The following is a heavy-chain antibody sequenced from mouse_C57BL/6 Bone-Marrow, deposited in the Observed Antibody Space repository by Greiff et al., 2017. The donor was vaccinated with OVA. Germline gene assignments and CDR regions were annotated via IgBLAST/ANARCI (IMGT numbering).Heavy chain of an antibody. D-gene: IGHD1-2*01. Sequence: DVKLQESGGGLVKPGGSLKLSCAASGFTFSDYGMHWVRQAPEKGLEWVAYISSGSSTIYYAATVKGRFTISRDNAKNTLFLQMTSLRSEDTAMYYCARSLITTASYYYAMDYWGQGTSVTVSS. J-gene: IGHJ4*01. CDR2: ISSGSSTI. V-gene: IGHV5-17*01. CDR1: GFTFSDYG. CDR3: ARSLITTASYYYAMDY.